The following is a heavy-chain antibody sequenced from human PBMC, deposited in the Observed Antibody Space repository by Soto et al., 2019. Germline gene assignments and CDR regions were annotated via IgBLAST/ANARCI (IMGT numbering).Heavy chain of an antibody. CDR1: GFTFSSYD. CDR2: IGTAGDT. D-gene: IGHD2-8*02. V-gene: IGHV3-13*01. CDR3: ARDSLTDYYYYGMDV. J-gene: IGHJ6*02. Sequence: RGSLRLSCAASGFTFSSYDMHWVRQATGKGLEWVSAIGTAGDTYYPGSVKGRFTISRENAKNSLYLQMNSLRAEDTAVYYCARDSLTDYYYYGMDVWGQGTTVTVSS.